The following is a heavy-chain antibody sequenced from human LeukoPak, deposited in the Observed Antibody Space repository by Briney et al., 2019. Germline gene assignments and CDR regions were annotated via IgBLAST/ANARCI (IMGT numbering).Heavy chain of an antibody. CDR3: ARDDNSGYYSGP. CDR2: INPSSGGT. V-gene: IGHV1-2*06. J-gene: IGHJ5*02. Sequence: ASVKVSCKASGYTFIDYYIHWVRQAPGQGLEWMGRINPSSGGTNYAQKFQGRVTMTRDTSISTAYMELSRLRSDDTAVYYGARDDNSGYYSGPWGQGTLVTVSS. CDR1: GYTFIDYY. D-gene: IGHD3-22*01.